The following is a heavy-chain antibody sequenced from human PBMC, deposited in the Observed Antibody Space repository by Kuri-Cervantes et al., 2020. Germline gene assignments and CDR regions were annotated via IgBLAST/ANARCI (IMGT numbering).Heavy chain of an antibody. CDR3: ARDDSSGFTRYYYYGMDV. J-gene: IGHJ6*02. V-gene: IGHV1-18*01. CDR2: ISAYNGNT. D-gene: IGHD3-22*01. CDR1: GYTFTSYD. Sequence: ASVKVSCKASGYTFTSYDINWVRQATGQGLEWMGWISAYNGNTNYAQKLQGRVTMTTDTSTSTAYMELRSLRSDDTAVYYCARDDSSGFTRYYYYGMDVWGQGTTVTVSS.